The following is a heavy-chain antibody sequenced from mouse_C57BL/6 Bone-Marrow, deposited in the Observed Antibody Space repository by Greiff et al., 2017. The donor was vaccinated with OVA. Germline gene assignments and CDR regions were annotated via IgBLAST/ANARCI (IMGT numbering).Heavy chain of an antibody. Sequence: QVQLKQPGAELVMPGASVKLSCKASGYTFTSYWMHWVKQRPGQGLEWIGEIDPSDSYSNYNQKFKGKSTLTVDKSSSTAYMQLSSLTSEDSAVYYCAREGDRRGFAYWGQGTLVTVSA. D-gene: IGHD3-3*01. J-gene: IGHJ3*01. V-gene: IGHV1-69*01. CDR3: AREGDRRGFAY. CDR2: IDPSDSYS. CDR1: GYTFTSYW.